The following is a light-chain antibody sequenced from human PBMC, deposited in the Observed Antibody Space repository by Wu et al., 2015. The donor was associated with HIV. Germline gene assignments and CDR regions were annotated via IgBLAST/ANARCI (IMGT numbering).Light chain of an antibody. CDR2: DAS. CDR1: QSIRSD. J-gene: IGKJ1*01. Sequence: EIVLTQSPDTLSLSPGERATLSCRASQSIRSDLGWYQQRPGQAPRLLIYDASNRATGIPARFSGSGSGTEFTLTISSLEPDDFAVYYCQHRSDWPTFGQGTKVEIQ. V-gene: IGKV3-11*01. CDR3: QHRSDWPT.